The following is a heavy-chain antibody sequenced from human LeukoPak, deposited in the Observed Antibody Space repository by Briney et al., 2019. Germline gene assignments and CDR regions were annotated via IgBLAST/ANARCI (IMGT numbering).Heavy chain of an antibody. CDR2: ISYDGSNK. V-gene: IGHV3-30*18. CDR3: AKDDGGAMVRGVPDY. D-gene: IGHD3-10*01. CDR1: GFTFSSYG. J-gene: IGHJ4*02. Sequence: GRSLRLSCAASGFTFSSYGMHWVRQAPGKGLEWVAVISYDGSNKYYADSVKGRFTISRDNSKNTPYLQMNSLRAEDTAVYYCAKDDGGAMVRGVPDYWGQGTLVTVSS.